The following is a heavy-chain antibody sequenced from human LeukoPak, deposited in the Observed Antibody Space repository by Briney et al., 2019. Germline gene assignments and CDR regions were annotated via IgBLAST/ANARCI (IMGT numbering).Heavy chain of an antibody. CDR3: AKESGDYYYYGMDV. CDR1: GFTFDDYA. Sequence: GGSLRLSCAASGFTFDDYAMHWVRQAPGKGLEWVSGISWNSGSVGYADSVKGRFTISRDNAKNSLYLQMNSLRAEDTALYYCAKESGDYYYYGMDVWGQGTTVTVSS. V-gene: IGHV3-9*01. J-gene: IGHJ6*02. D-gene: IGHD7-27*01. CDR2: ISWNSGSV.